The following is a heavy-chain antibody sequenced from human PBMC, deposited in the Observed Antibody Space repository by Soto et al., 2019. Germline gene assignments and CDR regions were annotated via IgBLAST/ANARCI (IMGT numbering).Heavy chain of an antibody. Sequence: QVQLVESGGGVVQPGRSLRLSRAASGFTFSSYGMHWVRQAPGKGLEWVAVISYDGSNKYYADSVKGRFTISRDNSKNTLYLQMNSLRAEDTAVYYCANWLTTVTTDAFDIWGQGTMVTVSS. CDR2: ISYDGSNK. CDR3: ANWLTTVTTDAFDI. CDR1: GFTFSSYG. J-gene: IGHJ3*02. V-gene: IGHV3-30*18. D-gene: IGHD4-17*01.